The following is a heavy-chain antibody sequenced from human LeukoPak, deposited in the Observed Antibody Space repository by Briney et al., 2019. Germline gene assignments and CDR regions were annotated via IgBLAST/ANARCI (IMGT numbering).Heavy chain of an antibody. V-gene: IGHV1-18*01. D-gene: IGHD6-13*01. Sequence: ASVKVSCKASGYTFTSYGISWVRQAPGQGLEWMGWISAYNGNTNYAQKLQGRVTMTTDTSTSTAYMELRSLRSDDTAVYYCARESSSWQKRSYYMDVWGKGTTVTVSS. J-gene: IGHJ6*03. CDR3: ARESSSWQKRSYYMDV. CDR1: GYTFTSYG. CDR2: ISAYNGNT.